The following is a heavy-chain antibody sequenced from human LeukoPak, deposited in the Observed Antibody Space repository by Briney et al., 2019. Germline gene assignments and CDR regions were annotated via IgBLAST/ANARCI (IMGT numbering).Heavy chain of an antibody. D-gene: IGHD6-19*01. J-gene: IGHJ3*02. CDR2: IGTLADT. CDR1: GLTFSRHD. V-gene: IGHV3-13*01. Sequence: GGSLRLSYAASGLTFSRHDMHWVRQVTGKGLEWVSAIGTLADTFYSDSVKGRFTISRENAKSSLYLQMSSLRAGDTAVYYCATGRSSGWSYAFDIWGRGTMVTVSS. CDR3: ATGRSSGWSYAFDI.